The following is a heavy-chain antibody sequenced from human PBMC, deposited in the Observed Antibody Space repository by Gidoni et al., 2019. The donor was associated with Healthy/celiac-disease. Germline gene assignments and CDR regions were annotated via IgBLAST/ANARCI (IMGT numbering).Heavy chain of an antibody. CDR1: GFTFSSYA. CDR3: AKARPYGDY. Sequence: EVQLVESGGCLVQPGGSLRRSCAASGFTFSSYAMSWVRLAPGKGLEWVSAISGSGGSTYYADYVKGRFTISRDNSKNTLYMQMNSRRAEETAVYYCAKARPYGDYWGQGTLVTVSS. CDR2: ISGSGGST. V-gene: IGHV3-23*04. J-gene: IGHJ4*02. D-gene: IGHD4-17*01.